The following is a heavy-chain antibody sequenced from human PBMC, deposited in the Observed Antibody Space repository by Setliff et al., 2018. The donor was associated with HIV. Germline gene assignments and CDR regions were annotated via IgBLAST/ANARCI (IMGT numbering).Heavy chain of an antibody. Sequence: SETLSLTCTVSGDSISTSFWTWIRKPPGKGLECIGDSYTSGSTNYNPPLKSRVTISVDTCNNQFPPKLSTVTAANTAVYYCARGSFIGDYYYFDYWGQGNRVT. V-gene: IGHV4-4*08. D-gene: IGHD3-10*01. CDR2: SYTSGST. J-gene: IGHJ4*02. CDR1: GDSISTSF. CDR3: ARGSFIGDYYYFDY.